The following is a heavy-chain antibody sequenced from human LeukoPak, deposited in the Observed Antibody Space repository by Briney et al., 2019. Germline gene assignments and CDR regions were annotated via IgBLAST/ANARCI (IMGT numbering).Heavy chain of an antibody. CDR1: GGSFSGYY. CDR3: AITPRYYYDITL. Sequence: SETLSLTCAVYGGSFSGYYWSWIRQPPGKGLEWIGTISSGGTTYYNPSLKSRVTISIDTSKNQFSLRLSSLSAADTAVYYCAITPRYYYDITLWGPGTLVTVSS. CDR2: ISSGGTT. V-gene: IGHV4-34*01. D-gene: IGHD3-22*01. J-gene: IGHJ4*02.